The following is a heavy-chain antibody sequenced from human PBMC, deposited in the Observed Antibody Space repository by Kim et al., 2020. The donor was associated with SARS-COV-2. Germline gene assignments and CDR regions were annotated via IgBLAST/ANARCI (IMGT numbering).Heavy chain of an antibody. CDR3: TTDLDIRWTCSGGSCYFDY. J-gene: IGHJ4*02. D-gene: IGHD2-15*01. CDR1: GFTFSNAW. Sequence: GGSLRLSCAASGFTFSNAWMSWVRQAPGKGLEWVGRIKSKTDGGTTDYAAPVKGRFTISRDDSKNTLYLQMNSLKTEDTAVYYCTTDLDIRWTCSGGSCYFDYWGQGTLVTVSS. CDR2: IKSKTDGGTT. V-gene: IGHV3-15*01.